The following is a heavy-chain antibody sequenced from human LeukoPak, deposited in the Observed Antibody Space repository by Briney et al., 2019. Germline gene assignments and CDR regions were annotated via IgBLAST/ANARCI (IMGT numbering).Heavy chain of an antibody. Sequence: PGGSLGLSCAASGFTFSSYAMSWVRQAPGKGLERVSAISGSGGSTYYADSVKGRFTISRDNSKNTLYLQMNSLRAEDTAVYYCAKDLHDYGDIFDYWGQGTLVTVSS. D-gene: IGHD4-17*01. V-gene: IGHV3-23*01. CDR1: GFTFSSYA. J-gene: IGHJ4*02. CDR3: AKDLHDYGDIFDY. CDR2: ISGSGGST.